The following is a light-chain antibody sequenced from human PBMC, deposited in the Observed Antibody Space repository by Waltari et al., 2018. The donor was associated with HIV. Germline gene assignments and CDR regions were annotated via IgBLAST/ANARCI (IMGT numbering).Light chain of an antibody. J-gene: IGLJ1*01. CDR3: SSYTTGSTLVV. CDR1: SSDVGGYHY. V-gene: IGLV2-14*01. CDR2: EVS. Sequence: LTQPASVSGSPGQSITISCTGTSSDVGGYHYVSWYQQFPGKAPKLMISEVSNRPSGVSDRLSGSKSGNTASLTISVLQAEDEADYYCSSYTTGSTLVVFGTGTKVIVL.